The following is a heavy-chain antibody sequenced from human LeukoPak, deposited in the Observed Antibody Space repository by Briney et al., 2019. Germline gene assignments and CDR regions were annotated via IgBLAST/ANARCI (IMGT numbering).Heavy chain of an antibody. J-gene: IGHJ6*02. CDR1: GGSISSYY. V-gene: IGHV4-4*09. Sequence: SETLSLTCTVSGGSISSYYWSWIRQPPGKGPEWIGYIHSGGSMSSNPSLKSRVAMSIDTSKEQVSLGLNSVTPTDTAVYYCARGYYFGLDVWGLGTTVTVSS. CDR2: IHSGGSM. CDR3: ARGYYFGLDV.